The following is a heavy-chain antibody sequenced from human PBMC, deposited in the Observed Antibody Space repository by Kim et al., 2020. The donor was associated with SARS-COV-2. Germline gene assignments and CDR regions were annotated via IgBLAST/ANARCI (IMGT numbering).Heavy chain of an antibody. CDR3: ARDAGSYYYYSMDV. D-gene: IGHD2-15*01. Sequence: GDSVKGRFTISRDNSRNTVHLQMNSLRVGDTAVYYCARDAGSYYYYSMDVWGPGTTVTVSS. V-gene: IGHV3-30*07. J-gene: IGHJ6*02.